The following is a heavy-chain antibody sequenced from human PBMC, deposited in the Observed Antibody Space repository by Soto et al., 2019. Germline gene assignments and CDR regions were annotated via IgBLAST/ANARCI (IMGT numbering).Heavy chain of an antibody. Sequence: GGSLRLSCAASGFTFSNYGMHWVRQAPGKGLEWVAVIWYDGNNKYYADSVKGRFTISRDNSNNTLYVQMTSLRAEDTAVCYCARGLHSLFDYWGQGTLVTVSS. CDR2: IWYDGNNK. CDR3: ARGLHSLFDY. J-gene: IGHJ4*02. V-gene: IGHV3-33*01. CDR1: GFTFSNYG. D-gene: IGHD2-21*01.